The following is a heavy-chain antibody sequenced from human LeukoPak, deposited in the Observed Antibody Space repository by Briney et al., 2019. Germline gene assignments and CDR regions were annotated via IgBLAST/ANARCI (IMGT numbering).Heavy chain of an antibody. D-gene: IGHD4-17*01. Sequence: NPGGSLRLSCAASGFTFSNAWMSWVRQAPGKGLEWVGRIKSKTDGGTTDYAAPVKGRFTISRDDSKNTLYLQMSSLKTEDTAVYYCTTLTTVTTERRVDWGQGTLVTVSS. J-gene: IGHJ4*02. CDR2: IKSKTDGGTT. CDR1: GFTFSNAW. V-gene: IGHV3-15*01. CDR3: TTLTTVTTERRVD.